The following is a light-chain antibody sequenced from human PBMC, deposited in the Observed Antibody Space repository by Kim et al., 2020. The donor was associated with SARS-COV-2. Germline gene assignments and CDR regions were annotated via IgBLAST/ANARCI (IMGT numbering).Light chain of an antibody. Sequence: QTSTSSGTGSSSDVAGYNYVSWDQQHPGKAPKLMIYDVSKRPSGGPDRFSGSKSGNTASLTISGLQAEDEADYYCCSYAGSYTYVFGTGTKVTVL. CDR2: DVS. CDR3: CSYAGSYTYV. CDR1: SSDVAGYNY. J-gene: IGLJ1*01. V-gene: IGLV2-11*01.